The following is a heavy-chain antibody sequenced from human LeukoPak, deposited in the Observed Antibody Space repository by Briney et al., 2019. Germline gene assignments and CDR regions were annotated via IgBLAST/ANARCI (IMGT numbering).Heavy chain of an antibody. D-gene: IGHD2-15*01. CDR2: IYYSGST. Sequence: SETLSLTCTVSGGSISSYYWSWIRQPPGKGLEWVGYIYYSGSTNYNPSLKSRVTISVDTSKNQFSLKLSSVTAADTAVYCCARGGRYCSGGGCYSWFDPWGQGTLVTVSS. CDR3: ARGGRYCSGGGCYSWFDP. J-gene: IGHJ5*02. CDR1: GGSISSYY. V-gene: IGHV4-59*01.